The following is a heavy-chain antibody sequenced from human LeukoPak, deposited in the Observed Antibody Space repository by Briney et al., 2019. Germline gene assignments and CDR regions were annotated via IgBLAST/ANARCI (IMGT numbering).Heavy chain of an antibody. D-gene: IGHD5-18*01. V-gene: IGHV1-24*01. CDR3: ATTDTAIVDASLDY. J-gene: IGHJ4*02. Sequence: GASVKVSCKVSGYTLTELSMHWVRQAPGKGLEWMGGFDPEDGETIYAQKFQGRVTMTEDTSTDTAYMELSILRSEDTAVYYCATTDTAIVDASLDYWGQGTLVTVSS. CDR1: GYTLTELS. CDR2: FDPEDGET.